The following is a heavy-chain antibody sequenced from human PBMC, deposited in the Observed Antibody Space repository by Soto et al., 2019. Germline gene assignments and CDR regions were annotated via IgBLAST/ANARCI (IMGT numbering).Heavy chain of an antibody. CDR1: GYSFTSYW. J-gene: IGHJ3*02. D-gene: IGHD2-21*02. CDR3: ARQGCGGDCYAAGDDAFDI. V-gene: IGHV5-51*01. Sequence: PGESLKISCKGSGYSFTSYWIGWVRQMPGKGLEWMGIIYPGDSDTRYSPSFQGQVTISADKSISTAYLQWSSLKASDTAMYYCARQGCGGDCYAAGDDAFDIWGQGTMVTVSS. CDR2: IYPGDSDT.